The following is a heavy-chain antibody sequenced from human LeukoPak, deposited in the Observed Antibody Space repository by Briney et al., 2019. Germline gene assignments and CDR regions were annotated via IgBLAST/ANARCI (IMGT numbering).Heavy chain of an antibody. V-gene: IGHV1-69*06. Sequence: GSSVKVSCKASGGTFSRYAISWVRQAPGQGLEWMGGIIPVLGTTNYAQKFQGRVTITADKSTSTAYMELSSLRSEDTAVYYCARAEIEYSRRLPYYYYMDVWGKGTTVTVSS. J-gene: IGHJ6*03. CDR1: GGTFSRYA. D-gene: IGHD6-6*01. CDR3: ARAEIEYSRRLPYYYYMDV. CDR2: IIPVLGTT.